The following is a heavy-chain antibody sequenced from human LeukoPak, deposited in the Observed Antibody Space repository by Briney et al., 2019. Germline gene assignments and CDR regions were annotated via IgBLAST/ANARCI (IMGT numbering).Heavy chain of an antibody. V-gene: IGHV1-18*01. D-gene: IGHD5-18*01. CDR1: GYTFTSYG. CDR3: ARGGAGRGYSYGQGDYYYMDV. Sequence: ASAKVSCKASGYTFTSYGISWVRQAPGQGLEWMGWISAYNGNTNYAQKLQGRVTMTTDTSTSTAYMELRSLRSDDTAVYYCARGGAGRGYSYGQGDYYYMDVWGKGTTVTVSS. CDR2: ISAYNGNT. J-gene: IGHJ6*03.